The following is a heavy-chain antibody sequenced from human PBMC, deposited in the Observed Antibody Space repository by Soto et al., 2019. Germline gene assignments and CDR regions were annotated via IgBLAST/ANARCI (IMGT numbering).Heavy chain of an antibody. CDR3: ARGNYSSSYDGVDV. J-gene: IGHJ6*02. Sequence: QVQLVESGGGVVQPGGSLRLSCAASGFTFSSYGMQWVRQAPGKGLEWVAVIWYDGSNKYYADSVKGRFTISRDNSKNTLYLQMNSLRAEDTAVYYCARGNYSSSYDGVDVWGQGTTVTVSS. CDR2: IWYDGSNK. D-gene: IGHD6-13*01. CDR1: GFTFSSYG. V-gene: IGHV3-33*01.